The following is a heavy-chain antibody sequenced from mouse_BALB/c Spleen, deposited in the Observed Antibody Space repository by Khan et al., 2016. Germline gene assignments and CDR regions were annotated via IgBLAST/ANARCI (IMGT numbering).Heavy chain of an antibody. J-gene: IGHJ4*01. Sequence: VQLQQSGAELVRSGALVKWHCTSSGFNIKEYYIHWVRQRLEQGLEWIGWIDPENGDTEDAPKFQGKATMTAHTSSNTAYLHLSSLTEEDKEGYYCNAGYGKYDDLDYWGEGTS. CDR1: GFNIKEYY. CDR2: IDPENGDT. V-gene: IGHV14-4*02. D-gene: IGHD2-1*01. CDR3: NAGYGKYDDLDY.